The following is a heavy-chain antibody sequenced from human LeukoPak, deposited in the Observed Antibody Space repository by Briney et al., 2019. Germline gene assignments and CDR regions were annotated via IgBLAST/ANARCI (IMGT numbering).Heavy chain of an antibody. CDR2: IRYDGSNK. CDR3: AKGAGYNWNDGRGYFDY. V-gene: IGHV3-30*02. J-gene: IGHJ4*02. CDR1: GFTLSNYG. Sequence: GGSLRLSCAASGFTLSNYGIHWVRQAPGKGLEWVAFIRYDGSNKYYADSVKGRFTISRDNSKNTLYLQMNSLRAEDTAVYYWAKGAGYNWNDGRGYFDYGGQGTLVTVSS. D-gene: IGHD1-1*01.